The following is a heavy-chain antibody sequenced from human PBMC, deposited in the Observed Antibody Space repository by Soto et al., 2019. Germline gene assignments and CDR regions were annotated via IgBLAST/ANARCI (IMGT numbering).Heavy chain of an antibody. CDR1: GYTFTSYA. CDR2: INAGNGNT. J-gene: IGHJ6*02. CDR3: ARDRRFLEWSRKNYYYYYGMDV. Sequence: ASVKVSCKASGYTFTSYAMHWVRQAPGQRLEWMGWINAGNGNTKYSQKFQGRVTITRDTSASTAYMELSSLRSEDTAVYHCARDRRFLEWSRKNYYYYYGMDVWGHGTTVTVSS. D-gene: IGHD3-3*01. V-gene: IGHV1-3*01.